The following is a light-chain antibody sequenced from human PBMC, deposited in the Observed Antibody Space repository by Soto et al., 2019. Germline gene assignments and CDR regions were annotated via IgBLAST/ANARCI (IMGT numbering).Light chain of an antibody. V-gene: IGKV1D-16*01. J-gene: IGKJ5*01. Sequence: DIQMTQSPSSLSASVGDRVTITWRASQDIGSHLAWYQQKPEKAPKSLIYFASTLQSGVPSRFSDSGSGTDYTLTISRLHLEDFTTYYCQQCRSFPITFGRGTRLEI. CDR3: QQCRSFPIT. CDR2: FAS. CDR1: QDIGSH.